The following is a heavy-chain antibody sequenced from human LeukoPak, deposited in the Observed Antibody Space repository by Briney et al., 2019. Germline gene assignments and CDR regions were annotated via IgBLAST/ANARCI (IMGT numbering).Heavy chain of an antibody. Sequence: PGGSLRLSCAASGFTFSSYSMNWVRQAPGKGLEWVSSISSSSSYIYYADSVKGRFTISRDNAKNSLYLQMNSLRAEDTAVYYCARDKDIVVVPAANVYYYYYGMDVWGQGTTVTVSS. CDR2: ISSSSSYI. CDR1: GFTFSSYS. J-gene: IGHJ6*02. V-gene: IGHV3-21*01. D-gene: IGHD2-2*01. CDR3: ARDKDIVVVPAANVYYYYYGMDV.